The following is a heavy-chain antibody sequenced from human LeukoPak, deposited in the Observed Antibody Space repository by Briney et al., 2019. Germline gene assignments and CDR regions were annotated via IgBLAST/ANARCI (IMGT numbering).Heavy chain of an antibody. Sequence: PGRSLRLSCAASGFTFSDFGMNWVRQAPGKGLEWVAFIKGDETEEHYVDSLKGRFTISRDNAENSLSLQMNSLTVEDTAVYFCARGRFFYGWGIDVWGQGTTVIVSS. V-gene: IGHV3-7*01. J-gene: IGHJ6*02. CDR2: IKGDETEE. D-gene: IGHD2/OR15-2a*01. CDR1: GFTFSDFG. CDR3: ARGRFFYGWGIDV.